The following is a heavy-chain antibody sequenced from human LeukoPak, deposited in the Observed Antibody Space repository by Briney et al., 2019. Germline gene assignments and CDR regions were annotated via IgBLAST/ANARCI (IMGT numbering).Heavy chain of an antibody. CDR1: GYTFTGYY. J-gene: IGHJ4*02. V-gene: IGHV1-2*06. CDR3: ARDLRCSGGSCYDY. Sequence: GASVKVSCKASGYTFTGYYMHWVRQAPGQGLEWMGRINPNSGGTDYAQKFQGRVTMTSDTSISTAYMELSRLRSDDTAVYYCARDLRCSGGSCYDYWGQGTLVTASS. D-gene: IGHD2-15*01. CDR2: INPNSGGT.